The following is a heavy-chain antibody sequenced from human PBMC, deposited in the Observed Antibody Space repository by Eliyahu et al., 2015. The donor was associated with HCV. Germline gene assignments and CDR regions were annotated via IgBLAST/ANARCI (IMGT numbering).Heavy chain of an antibody. J-gene: IGHJ4*02. CDR1: GGSISSYY. Sequence: QVQLQESGPGLVKPSETLSLTCTVSGGSISSYYWTWIRQPPGKGLEWIGYIYYSGTTNYNPSLKSRVTISVDTSKNQFSLKLSSVTAADTAVYYCARRSGFSMVDYWGQGTLVTVSS. D-gene: IGHD3-10*01. CDR2: IYYSGTT. CDR3: ARRSGFSMVDY. V-gene: IGHV4-59*01.